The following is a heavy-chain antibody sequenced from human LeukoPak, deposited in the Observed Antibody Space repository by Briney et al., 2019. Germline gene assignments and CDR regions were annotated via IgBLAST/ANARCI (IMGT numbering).Heavy chain of an antibody. V-gene: IGHV1-46*01. J-gene: IGHJ5*02. CDR2: INPSGGST. Sequence: GASVKVSCKASGCTFTSYYMHWVRQAPGQGLEWMGIINPSGGSTSYAQKFQGRVTMTRDTSTSTVYMELSSLRSEDTAVYYCARDMDYYGSGSYYSNWFDPWGQGTLVTVSS. D-gene: IGHD3-10*01. CDR1: GCTFTSYY. CDR3: ARDMDYYGSGSYYSNWFDP.